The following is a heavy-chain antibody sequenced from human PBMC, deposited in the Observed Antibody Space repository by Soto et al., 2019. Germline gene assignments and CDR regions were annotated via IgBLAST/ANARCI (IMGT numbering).Heavy chain of an antibody. CDR3: ATPEGDCSSTTCYWWSFDH. V-gene: IGHV1-69*02. CDR1: GGTFSKYT. Sequence: QVQLVQSGAEVKNPGSSVKVSCKASGGTFSKYTINWVRQAPGQGLEWMGRIIPISGITNYAQKFQGRVTITADKSXXTAYMELSSLGSEXXAVYYCATPEGDCSSTTCYWWSFDHWGQGTLVTVSS. D-gene: IGHD2-2*01. J-gene: IGHJ4*02. CDR2: IIPISGIT.